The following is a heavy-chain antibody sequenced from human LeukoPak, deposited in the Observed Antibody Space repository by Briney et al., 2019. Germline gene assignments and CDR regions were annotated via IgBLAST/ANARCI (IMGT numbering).Heavy chain of an antibody. J-gene: IGHJ6*02. CDR1: GFTFSTYS. CDR2: IDSSSSYI. CDR3: ARGPLNYGDYYYYGMDV. D-gene: IGHD4-17*01. Sequence: PGGSLRLSCAASGFTFSTYSLTWVRQAPGKGLEWVSFIDSSSSYIHYAGSVTISRDNAKNSMYLEMKSLRAEDTAVYYCARGPLNYGDYYYYGMDVWGQGTTVTVSS. V-gene: IGHV3-21*06.